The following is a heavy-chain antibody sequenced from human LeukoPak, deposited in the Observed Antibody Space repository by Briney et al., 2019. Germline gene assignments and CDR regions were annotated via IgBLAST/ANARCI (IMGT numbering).Heavy chain of an antibody. Sequence: GGSLRLSCAASGFTFSDYGIHWVRQAPGKGLEWVAVISYDGSNKYYADSVKGRFTISRDNSKNTLYLQMNSLRAEDTAVYYCAKSYSSGWYYFDYWGQGTLVTVSS. CDR1: GFTFSDYG. J-gene: IGHJ4*02. CDR2: ISYDGSNK. CDR3: AKSYSSGWYYFDY. V-gene: IGHV3-30*18. D-gene: IGHD6-19*01.